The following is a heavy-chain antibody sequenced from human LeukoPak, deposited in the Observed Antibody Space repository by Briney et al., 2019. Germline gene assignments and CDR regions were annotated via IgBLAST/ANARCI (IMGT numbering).Heavy chain of an antibody. CDR2: INSDGSST. D-gene: IGHD1-26*01. CDR1: GYTFSSYW. V-gene: IGHV3-74*01. J-gene: IGHJ4*02. CDR3: YLSGSFDY. Sequence: PGGSLRLSCAGSGYTFSSYWMHWVRQAPGKGLVWVSRINSDGSSTAYADSVKGRFTISRDNAKNTLYLQMNSLGVEDTAVYYCYLSGSFDYWGQGTLVIVSS.